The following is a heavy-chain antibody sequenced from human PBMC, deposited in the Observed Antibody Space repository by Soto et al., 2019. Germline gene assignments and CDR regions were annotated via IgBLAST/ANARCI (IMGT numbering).Heavy chain of an antibody. J-gene: IGHJ4*02. CDR2: ISGSGGST. CDR3: AKVGGRRVNERDCSGGSCYPIH. Sequence: GGSLRLSCAASGFTFSSYAMSWVRQAPGKGLEWVSAISGSGGSTYYADSVKGRFTISRDNSKNTLYLQMNSLRAEDTAVYYCAKVGGRRVNERDCSGGSCYPIHGGQGTLVTVSS. CDR1: GFTFSSYA. D-gene: IGHD2-15*01. V-gene: IGHV3-23*01.